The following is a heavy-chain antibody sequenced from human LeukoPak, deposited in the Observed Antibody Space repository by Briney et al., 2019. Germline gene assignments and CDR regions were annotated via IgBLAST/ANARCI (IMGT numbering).Heavy chain of an antibody. V-gene: IGHV4-34*01. D-gene: IGHD2-2*01. CDR2: ISHSGST. CDR1: GGSFSGYY. Sequence: PSETLSLTCAVYGGSFSGYYWSWIRQPPGKGLEWIGEISHSGSTNYNPSLKSRVTISVDTSKNQFSLKLSSVTAADTAVYYCARADIVVVPAAIRGPYFDYWGQGTLVTVSS. J-gene: IGHJ4*02. CDR3: ARADIVVVPAAIRGPYFDY.